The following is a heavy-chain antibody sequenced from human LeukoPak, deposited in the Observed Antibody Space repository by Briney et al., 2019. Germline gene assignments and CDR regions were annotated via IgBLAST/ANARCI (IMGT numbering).Heavy chain of an antibody. CDR1: GDTFKTYT. CDR2: IIPMLDIA. V-gene: IGHV1-69*02. D-gene: IGHD3-16*01. CDR3: ARPRKGGNDAFDI. J-gene: IGHJ3*02. Sequence: GASVKVSCKLFGDTFKTYTVSWVRQAPGQGLEWMGRIIPMLDIANYARKFQGRVTITADKSTNTAYMDLTSLTSDDTAVYYCARPRKGGNDAFDIWGQGTKVTVST.